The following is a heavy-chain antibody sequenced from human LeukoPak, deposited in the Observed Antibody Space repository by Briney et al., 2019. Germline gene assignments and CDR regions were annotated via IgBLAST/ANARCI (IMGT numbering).Heavy chain of an antibody. CDR3: ARQTGGWSISRPEWFDP. Sequence: KESGPTLVKPTQTLTLTCTFSGFSLSTSGVGVGWIRQPPGKALEWLALIYWDDDKRYSPSLKSRLTITKDTSKNQVVLTMTNMDPVDTATYYCARQTGGWSISRPEWFDPWGQGTLVTVSS. CDR1: GFSLSTSGVG. V-gene: IGHV2-5*02. D-gene: IGHD3-16*01. J-gene: IGHJ5*02. CDR2: IYWDDDK.